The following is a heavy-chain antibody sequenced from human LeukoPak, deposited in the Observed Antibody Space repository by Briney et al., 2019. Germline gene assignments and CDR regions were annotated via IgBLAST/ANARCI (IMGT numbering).Heavy chain of an antibody. CDR3: AKGQISRSDRFDY. CDR2: ISGSGRDT. J-gene: IGHJ4*02. V-gene: IGHV3-23*01. Sequence: PGGSLRLSCAASGFNFSSYGMTWVRQAPGKGLEWVSIISGSGRDTYYADSVKGRFTISRDKSKNTLDLQMNSLRAEDTAVYYCAKGQISRSDRFDYWGQGTLVTVSS. D-gene: IGHD3-3*02. CDR1: GFNFSSYG.